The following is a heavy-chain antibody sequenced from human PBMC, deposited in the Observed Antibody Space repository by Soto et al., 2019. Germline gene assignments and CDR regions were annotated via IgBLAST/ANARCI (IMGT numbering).Heavy chain of an antibody. Sequence: GGSLRLSCAASGFTFSSYAMHWVRQAPGKGLEWVAVISYDGSNKYYADSVKGRFTISRDNSKNTLYLQMNSLRAEDTAVYYCARTLRHIVVVTAQFDYWGQGTLVTVSS. CDR3: ARTLRHIVVVTAQFDY. CDR1: GFTFSSYA. J-gene: IGHJ4*02. V-gene: IGHV3-30-3*01. CDR2: ISYDGSNK. D-gene: IGHD2-21*02.